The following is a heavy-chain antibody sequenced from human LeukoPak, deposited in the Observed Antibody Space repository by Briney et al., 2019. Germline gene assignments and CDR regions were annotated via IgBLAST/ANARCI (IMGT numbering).Heavy chain of an antibody. J-gene: IGHJ6*02. D-gene: IGHD5-12*01. V-gene: IGHV3-30*03. CDR1: GFTFSSYG. CDR3: ARDQDIVATIERDYYYYYGMDV. CDR2: ISYDGSNK. Sequence: GGSLRLSCAASGFTFSSYGMHWVRQAPGKGLEWVAVISYDGSNKYYADSVKGRFTISRDNSKNTLYLQMNSLRAEDTAVYYCARDQDIVATIERDYYYYYGMDVWGQGTTVTVSS.